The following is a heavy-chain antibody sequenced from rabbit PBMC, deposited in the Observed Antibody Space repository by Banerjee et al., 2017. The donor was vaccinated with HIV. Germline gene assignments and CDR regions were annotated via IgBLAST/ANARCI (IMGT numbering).Heavy chain of an antibody. D-gene: IGHD6-1*01. CDR2: IYTGDTGTT. J-gene: IGHJ4*01. CDR1: GFSFSSSYW. V-gene: IGHV1S40*01. CDR3: ARGNTHGYGYVGWDYAMDL. Sequence: QSLEESGGDLVKPGASLTLTCKASGFSFSSSYWICWVRQAPGKGLELIGCIYTGDTGTTWFASWVNGRFTTSKTSSTTVTLQMTSLTAADTATYFCARGNTHGYGYVGWDYAMDLWGPGTLVTGS.